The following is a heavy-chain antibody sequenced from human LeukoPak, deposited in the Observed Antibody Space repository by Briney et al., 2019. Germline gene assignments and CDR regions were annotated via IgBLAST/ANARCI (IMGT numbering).Heavy chain of an antibody. CDR3: ARDRDGSSYFDY. CDR2: ISSSSTYI. D-gene: IGHD1-26*01. Sequence: AGSLRLSCSASGFTFSSYSMNWVRQAPGKGLEWVSSISSSSTYIYYADSVKGRFTISRDNAKNSFYLQMNSLRAEDTAVYYCARDRDGSSYFDYWGQGTLVTVSS. J-gene: IGHJ4*02. CDR1: GFTFSSYS. V-gene: IGHV3-21*01.